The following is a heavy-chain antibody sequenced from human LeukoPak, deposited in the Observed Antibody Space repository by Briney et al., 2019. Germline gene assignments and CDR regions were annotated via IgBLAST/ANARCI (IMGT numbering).Heavy chain of an antibody. Sequence: SETLSLTCTVSGDSISTYYWSWIPQPPGRGLVWIGYIRCSGSANYNPSLRSRVTISIATYKNQFSLKLSSVTAADTAVYHCARLVYDSRGYYFDYWGQGTLVTVSS. CDR2: IRCSGSA. V-gene: IGHV4-59*08. CDR3: ARLVYDSRGYYFDY. D-gene: IGHD3-22*01. J-gene: IGHJ4*02. CDR1: GDSISTYY.